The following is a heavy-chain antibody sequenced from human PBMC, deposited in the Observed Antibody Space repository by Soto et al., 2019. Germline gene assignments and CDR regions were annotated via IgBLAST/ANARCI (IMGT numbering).Heavy chain of an antibody. J-gene: IGHJ6*03. V-gene: IGHV3-33*01. D-gene: IGHD1-1*01. Sequence: GGSLRLSCAASGFTFSSYGMHWVRQAPGKGLEWVAVIWYDGSNKYYADSVKGRFTISRDNSKNTLYLQMNSLRAEDTAVYYCARDSRYNDAAYYYYMDVWGKGTTVTVSS. CDR3: ARDSRYNDAAYYYYMDV. CDR2: IWYDGSNK. CDR1: GFTFSSYG.